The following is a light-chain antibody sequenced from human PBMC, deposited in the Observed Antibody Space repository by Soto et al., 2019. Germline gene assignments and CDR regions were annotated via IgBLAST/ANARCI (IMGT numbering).Light chain of an antibody. CDR3: QQYHDWPWT. V-gene: IGKV3-15*01. Sequence: EIVMTQSPGTLSVSPGDRATLSCRASQTIFSNLAWYQQKPGQAPRLLIYGAFTRAIGIPGWFSGSGSGTEFTLPISCLQSEDFAVYSCQQYHDWPWTFGQGTKVEVQ. J-gene: IGKJ1*01. CDR1: QTIFSN. CDR2: GAF.